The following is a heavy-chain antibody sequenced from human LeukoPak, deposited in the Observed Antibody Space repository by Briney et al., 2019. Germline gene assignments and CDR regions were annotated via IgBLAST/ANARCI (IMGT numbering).Heavy chain of an antibody. D-gene: IGHD3-16*02. CDR3: ARRRYDYFDY. CDR2: ISSSGST. CDR1: GGSITSHP. V-gene: IGHV4-59*08. J-gene: IGHJ4*02. Sequence: PSETLSFTCNVSGGSITSHPWSWIRQPPGKGLEWIGYISSSGSTNFHPSFKSRVTISADRSKNQISLRMRSVTAADTVVYYCARRRYDYFDYWGQGTLVTVSS.